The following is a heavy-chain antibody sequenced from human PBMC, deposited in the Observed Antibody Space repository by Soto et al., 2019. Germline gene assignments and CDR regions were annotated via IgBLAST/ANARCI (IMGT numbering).Heavy chain of an antibody. CDR3: ARRRTSGTCDAGFDS. CDR2: MNPSSANT. CDR1: GYTFTYYD. V-gene: IGHV1-8*01. J-gene: IGHJ3*02. D-gene: IGHD1-1*01. Sequence: ASVKVSCKASGYTFTYYDISWVRQASGQGLEWMGWMNPSSANTGYAQKFQGRITMTRNTSISTAYMELSSLRSEDTAVYYCARRRTSGTCDAGFDSWWEGTMVNV.